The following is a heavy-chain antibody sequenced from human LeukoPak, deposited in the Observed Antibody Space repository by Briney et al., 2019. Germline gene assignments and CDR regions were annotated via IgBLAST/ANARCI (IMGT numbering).Heavy chain of an antibody. Sequence: SETLSLTCTVSGGSISSGSYYWSWIRQPAGKGLEWIGRIYTSGSPNYNPSLKSRVTISVDTSKNQFSLKLSSVTAADTAVYYCARESIAARKGFDYWGQGTLVTVSS. CDR3: ARESIAARKGFDY. J-gene: IGHJ4*02. V-gene: IGHV4-61*02. CDR2: IYTSGSP. D-gene: IGHD6-6*01. CDR1: GGSISSGSYY.